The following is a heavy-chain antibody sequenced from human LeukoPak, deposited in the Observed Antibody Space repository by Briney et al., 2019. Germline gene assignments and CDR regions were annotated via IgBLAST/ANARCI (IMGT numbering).Heavy chain of an antibody. Sequence: GGSLRLSCAASGFTFSSYSMNWVRQAPGKGLEWVSSISSSSSYIYYADPVKGRFTISRDNAKNSLYLQMNSLRAEDTAVYYCASGPHRRAGNWFDPWGQGTLVTVSS. V-gene: IGHV3-21*01. J-gene: IGHJ5*02. CDR1: GFTFSSYS. CDR2: ISSSSSYI. CDR3: ASGPHRRAGNWFDP.